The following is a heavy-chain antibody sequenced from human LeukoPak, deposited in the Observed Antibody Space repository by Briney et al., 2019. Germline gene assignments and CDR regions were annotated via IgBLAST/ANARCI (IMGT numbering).Heavy chain of an antibody. V-gene: IGHV3-11*01. J-gene: IGHJ6*02. D-gene: IGHD2-2*01. Sequence: GGSLRLSCAASGFTFSDYYMSWIRQAPGKGLEWVSYISSSGSTIYYADSVKGRFTISRDNSKNTLYLQMNSLGAEDTAVYYCARGKVVPAAVNYYGMDVWGQGTTVTVSS. CDR3: ARGKVVPAAVNYYGMDV. CDR2: ISSSGSTI. CDR1: GFTFSDYY.